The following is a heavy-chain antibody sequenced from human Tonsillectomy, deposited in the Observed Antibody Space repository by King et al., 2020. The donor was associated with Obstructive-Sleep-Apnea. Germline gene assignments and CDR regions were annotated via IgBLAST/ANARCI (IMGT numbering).Heavy chain of an antibody. Sequence: QLVQSGPEVKKPGASVKVSCKASGYSSNRYGITWVRQAPGQGLEWIGWINADNGNTDYAQKFQGRVSMTTDTSTNTAYIDLRSLRSDDTAVYYCASFSTSWYFAYWGQGTLVTVSS. D-gene: IGHD6-13*01. V-gene: IGHV1-18*04. CDR2: INADNGNT. CDR3: ASFSTSWYFAY. CDR1: GYSSNRYG. J-gene: IGHJ4*02.